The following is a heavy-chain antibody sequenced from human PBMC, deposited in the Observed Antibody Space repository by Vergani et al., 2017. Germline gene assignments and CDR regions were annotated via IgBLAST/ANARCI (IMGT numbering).Heavy chain of an antibody. Sequence: QVQLVESGGGVVQPGRYLRLPCAAFGFTFNQYGMHWVRQAPGKGLAWVAVTWYDGNNKQYADSVKGRFTISRDNSKSTMYLQMNSLRDEDTGVYYCARDLRLLYNRFDPWGQGTLVTVSS. CDR1: GFTFNQYG. CDR2: TWYDGNNK. CDR3: ARDLRLLYNRFDP. V-gene: IGHV3-33*01. J-gene: IGHJ5*02. D-gene: IGHD1-14*01.